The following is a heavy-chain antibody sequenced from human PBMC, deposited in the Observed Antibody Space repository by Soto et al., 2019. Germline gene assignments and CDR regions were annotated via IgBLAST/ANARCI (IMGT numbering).Heavy chain of an antibody. CDR2: INHSGST. V-gene: IGHV4-34*01. CDR3: ARGVRAARYYYYYYMDV. D-gene: IGHD6-6*01. CDR1: GGSFSGYY. J-gene: IGHJ6*03. Sequence: SETLSLTCAVYGGSFSGYYWSWIRQPPGKGLEWIGEINHSGSTNYNPSLKSRVTISVDTSKNQFSLKLSSVTAADTAVYYCARGVRAARYYYYYYMDVWGKGTTVTVSS.